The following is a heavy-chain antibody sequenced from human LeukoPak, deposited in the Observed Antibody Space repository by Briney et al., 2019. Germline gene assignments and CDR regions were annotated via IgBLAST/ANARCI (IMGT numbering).Heavy chain of an antibody. Sequence: GGYLRLPYAASGFSFSTYWMTWLRQAPGKGLEWVANMKRDGSEVYYANSVKGHFTISRDNAKNSLYLQMNSLRAEDTAVYYCARYTEYYVDYWGQGTLVTVSS. CDR1: GFSFSTYW. V-gene: IGHV3-7*01. J-gene: IGHJ4*02. CDR2: MKRDGSEV. CDR3: ARYTEYYVDY. D-gene: IGHD2-2*02.